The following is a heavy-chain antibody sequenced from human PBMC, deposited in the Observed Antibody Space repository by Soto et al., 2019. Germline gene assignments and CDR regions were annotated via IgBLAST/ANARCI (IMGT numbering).Heavy chain of an antibody. Sequence: SETLSLTCAVSGYSISSGYYWGWIRHPPGKGLEWMGSIFHTGSTYDNPSLKSRVTISVDTSKNHFSLKLNSVTAADTAIYYCAREDYYDGTGYYYFFEPWGQGTLVTVSS. D-gene: IGHD3-22*01. V-gene: IGHV4-38-2*02. CDR2: IFHTGST. CDR3: AREDYYDGTGYYYFFEP. CDR1: GYSISSGYY. J-gene: IGHJ5*02.